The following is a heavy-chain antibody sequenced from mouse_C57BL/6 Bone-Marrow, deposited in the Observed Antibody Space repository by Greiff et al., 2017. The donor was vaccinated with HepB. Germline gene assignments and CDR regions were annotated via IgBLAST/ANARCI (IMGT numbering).Heavy chain of an antibody. CDR1: GYTFTSYW. CDR3: ATGMGYHDYAMDY. CDR2: IYPSDSET. Sequence: VQLQQPGAELVRPGSSVKLSCKASGYTFTSYWMDWVKQRPGQGLEWIGNIYPSDSETHYNQKFKDKATLTVDKSSSTAYMQLSSLTSEDSAVYYCATGMGYHDYAMDYWGQGTSVTVSS. D-gene: IGHD2-14*01. J-gene: IGHJ4*01. V-gene: IGHV1-61*01.